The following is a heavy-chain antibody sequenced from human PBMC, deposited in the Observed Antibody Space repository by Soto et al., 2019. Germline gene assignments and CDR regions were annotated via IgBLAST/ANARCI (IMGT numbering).Heavy chain of an antibody. D-gene: IGHD2-2*01. CDR2: ISGGATST. V-gene: IGHV3-23*01. CDR1: GFTFSNFA. CDR3: AKGPTLVFPQLGN. Sequence: EVQLLESGGGLVQPGGSLRLSCAASGFTFSNFAMSWVRQAPGKGLEWVSAISGGATSTYYADNVKGRFTISRDNSKNTLSLQMNGLRVEDTALYYCAKGPTLVFPQLGNWGPGTLVTVSP. J-gene: IGHJ4*02.